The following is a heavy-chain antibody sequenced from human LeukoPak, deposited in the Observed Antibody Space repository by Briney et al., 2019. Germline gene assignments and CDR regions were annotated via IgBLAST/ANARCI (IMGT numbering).Heavy chain of an antibody. J-gene: IGHJ4*02. CDR2: IYYTGIT. CDR3: ARGKRGYSSSWYDY. V-gene: IGHV4-39*01. D-gene: IGHD6-13*01. Sequence: SETLSLTCTVSGGSITSQSDWWDWIRQPPGKGLDWIGSIYYTGITFYNPSLESRVTVSVDTSKNQFSLRLNSVTAADTAVYYCARGKRGYSSSWYDYWGQGTLVTVSS. CDR1: GGSITSQSDW.